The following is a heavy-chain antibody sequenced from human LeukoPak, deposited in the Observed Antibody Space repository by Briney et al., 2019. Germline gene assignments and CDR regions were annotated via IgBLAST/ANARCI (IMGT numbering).Heavy chain of an antibody. Sequence: GGSLRLSCAASGFTFSRFAMNWVRQAPGKGLEWVSIISKTGDIVSYADSVKGRFAISRDNSKNTVWLQLDNLRAEDTALYYCATESFRSWGQGTLVAVSS. D-gene: IGHD2/OR15-2a*01. CDR2: ISKTGDIV. CDR3: ATESFRS. J-gene: IGHJ5*02. CDR1: GFTFSRFA. V-gene: IGHV3-23*01.